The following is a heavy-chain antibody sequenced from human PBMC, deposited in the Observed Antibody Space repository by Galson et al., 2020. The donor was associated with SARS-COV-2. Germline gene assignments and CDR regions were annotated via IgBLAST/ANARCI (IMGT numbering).Heavy chain of an antibody. CDR3: ARSISGSLAFDY. CDR2: FYSDSST. CDR1: GFTVSSNY. J-gene: IGHJ4*02. D-gene: IGHD5-12*01. V-gene: IGHV3-53*01. Sequence: ETLSLTCAASGFTVSSNYMSWVRQAPGTGLEWVSVFYSDSSTSYADSVKGRFTSSRDNSKNTLFLQMNSLRAEDTAVYYCARSISGSLAFDYWGQGTLVIVSS.